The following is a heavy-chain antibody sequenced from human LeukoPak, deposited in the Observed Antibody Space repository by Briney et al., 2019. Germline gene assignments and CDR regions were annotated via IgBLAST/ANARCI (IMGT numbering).Heavy chain of an antibody. CDR1: GYTFIGYY. CDR2: INPNSGGT. D-gene: IGHD3-22*01. J-gene: IGHJ4*02. CDR3: AREGDYYDSSGYSAPFDY. V-gene: IGHV1-2*02. Sequence: AAVNVSCQASGYTFIGYYMHWVRQAPGQGVEWMGSINPNSGGTNYAQKFQGRVTMTRDTSISTDYMELSRLRSDDTAVYYCAREGDYYDSSGYSAPFDYWGQGTLVTVSS.